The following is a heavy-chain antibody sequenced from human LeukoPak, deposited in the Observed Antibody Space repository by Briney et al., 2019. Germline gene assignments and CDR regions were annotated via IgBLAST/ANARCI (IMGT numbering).Heavy chain of an antibody. CDR2: IIPIFGTA. J-gene: IGHJ5*02. CDR1: GGTFSSYA. D-gene: IGHD6-6*01. Sequence: LVASVKVSCKASGGTFSSYAISWARQAPGQGLEWMGGIIPIFGTANYAQKFQGRVTITADKSTSTAYMELSSLRSEDTAVYYCARGDRWYSSSGNWFDPWGQGTLVTVSS. V-gene: IGHV1-69*06. CDR3: ARGDRWYSSSGNWFDP.